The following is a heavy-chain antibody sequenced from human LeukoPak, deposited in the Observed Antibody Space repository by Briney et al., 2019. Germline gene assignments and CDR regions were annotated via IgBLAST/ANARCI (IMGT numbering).Heavy chain of an antibody. Sequence: SETLSLTCTVCGGSISSYYWSWIRQPPGKGLEWIGYIYYSGSTNYNPSLKSRVTISVDTSKNQFSLKLSSVTAADTAVYYCARANSGSYGRNAFYIGGQGTMVTVPS. J-gene: IGHJ3*02. CDR2: IYYSGST. CDR1: GGSISSYY. V-gene: IGHV4-59*01. D-gene: IGHD1-26*01. CDR3: ARANSGSYGRNAFYI.